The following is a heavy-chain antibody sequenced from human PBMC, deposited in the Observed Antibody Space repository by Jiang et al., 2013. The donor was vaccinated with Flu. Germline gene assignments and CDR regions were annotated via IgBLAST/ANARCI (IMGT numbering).Heavy chain of an antibody. J-gene: IGHJ4*02. D-gene: IGHD5-24*01. CDR3: ARDLMRDGYNGGIDY. Sequence: GLVKPSQTLSLTCTVSGGSISSGSYYWSWIRQPAGKGLEWIGRIYTSGSTNYNPSLKSRVTISVDTSKNQFSLKLSSVTAADTAVYYCARDLMRDGYNGGIDYWGQGTLVTVSS. V-gene: IGHV4-61*02. CDR1: GGSISSGSYY. CDR2: IYTSGST.